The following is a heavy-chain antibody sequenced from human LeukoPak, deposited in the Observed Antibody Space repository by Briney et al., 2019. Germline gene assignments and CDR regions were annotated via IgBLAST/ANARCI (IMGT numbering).Heavy chain of an antibody. J-gene: IGHJ4*02. Sequence: ASVKVSCRASGYTFTSHGLSWARQAPGQGLEWMGWISIYSGNTNYAQKFQDRISMTTDTSTSTAYMELRSLKSDDTAVYYCARDPGGTWGFDYWGQGALVTVSS. CDR2: ISIYSGNT. D-gene: IGHD7-27*01. CDR3: ARDPGGTWGFDY. V-gene: IGHV1-18*01. CDR1: GYTFTSHG.